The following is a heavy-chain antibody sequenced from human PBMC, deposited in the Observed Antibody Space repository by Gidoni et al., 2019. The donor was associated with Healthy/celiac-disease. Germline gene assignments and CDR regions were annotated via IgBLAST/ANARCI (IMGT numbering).Heavy chain of an antibody. CDR2: FKSKPDGGPT. J-gene: IGHJ6*02. Sequence: EVQLVESGGGLVKHGGSRRLSGAATGFTLSNAWMNGGRQAPGKGLESVGRFKSKPDGGPTDYAAPVKGRFTISRDDSQNTLYLQMNSLQTEDTAVYYCTTGWYYYYGMDVWGQGTTVTVSS. CDR3: TTGWYYYYGMDV. V-gene: IGHV3-15*07. CDR1: GFTLSNAW.